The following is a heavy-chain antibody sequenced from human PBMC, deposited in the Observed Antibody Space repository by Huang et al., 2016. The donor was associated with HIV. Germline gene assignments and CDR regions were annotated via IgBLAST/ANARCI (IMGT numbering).Heavy chain of an antibody. D-gene: IGHD6-19*01. CDR2: INHIGKT. V-gene: IGHV4-34*01. CDR1: GGSFSGYY. CDR3: AREKAADSAWYGVYYFDY. Sequence: QVQLRQWGAGLVKPSETLSLTCAVYGGSFSGYYWTWIRQSPGTGLEWIGEINHIGKTNYQPSLKSRVTISKDTAKNQFSLQLTSVSAADTGVYFWAREKAADSAWYGVYYFDYWGEGALVTVTS. J-gene: IGHJ4*02.